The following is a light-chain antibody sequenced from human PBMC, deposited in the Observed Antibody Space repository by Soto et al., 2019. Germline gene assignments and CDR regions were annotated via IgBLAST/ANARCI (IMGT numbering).Light chain of an antibody. CDR2: EVS. J-gene: IGLJ1*01. CDR3: SSYTSSSTLYV. CDR1: TSDVGGYNY. Sequence: QSVLAQPASVSGSPGQSITISCTGTTSDVGGYNYVCWYQQHPGKAPKLMIYEVSNRPSGVSTRFSGSKSGNTASLTISGLHAEDEADYYCSSYTSSSTLYVFGTGTKGTVL. V-gene: IGLV2-14*01.